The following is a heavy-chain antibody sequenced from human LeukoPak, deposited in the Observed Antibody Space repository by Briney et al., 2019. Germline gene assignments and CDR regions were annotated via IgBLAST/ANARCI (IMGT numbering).Heavy chain of an antibody. CDR2: INRDGSST. J-gene: IGHJ3*02. Sequence: GGSLRLSCAASGFTFSSYWMHWVRHAPGKGLVWVSRINRDGSSTSYADSVKGRFTISRDNAKNTLYLQMKSLRAEDTAVFYCARGGYTGVFDIWGQGTMVTVSS. CDR3: ARGGYTGVFDI. D-gene: IGHD5-18*01. CDR1: GFTFSSYW. V-gene: IGHV3-74*01.